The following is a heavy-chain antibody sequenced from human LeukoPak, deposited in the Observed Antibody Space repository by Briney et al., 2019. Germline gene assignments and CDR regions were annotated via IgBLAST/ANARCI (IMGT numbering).Heavy chain of an antibody. Sequence: PGGPLRLSCAASGFTFSSYSMNWVRQAPGKGLEWVSSISSSSSYIYYADSVKGRFTISRDNSKNSLYLQMNSLRAEDTAVYYCARDGRTTVTSFDYWGQGTLVTVSS. CDR1: GFTFSSYS. CDR2: ISSSSSYI. V-gene: IGHV3-21*01. J-gene: IGHJ4*02. CDR3: ARDGRTTVTSFDY. D-gene: IGHD4-17*01.